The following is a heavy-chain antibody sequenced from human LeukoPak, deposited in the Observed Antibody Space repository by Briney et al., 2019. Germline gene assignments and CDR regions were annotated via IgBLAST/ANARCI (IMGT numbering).Heavy chain of an antibody. CDR3: SRDPRYNDD. CDR2: ISGSGHDV. CDR1: GSIFSDSY. Sequence: GGSLRLSCAASGSIFSDSYMTWVRQTPGKGLELLSYISGSGHDVNYIDSVRGRFSISRDNAKNPLYLHMNGLTVEDTAVYYCSRDPRYNDDWGQGTLVTVSS. V-gene: IGHV3-11*01. D-gene: IGHD5-12*01. J-gene: IGHJ4*02.